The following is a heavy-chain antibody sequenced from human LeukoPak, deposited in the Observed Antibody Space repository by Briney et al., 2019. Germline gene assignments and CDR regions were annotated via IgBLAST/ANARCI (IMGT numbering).Heavy chain of an antibody. CDR1: GFTFSSYA. Sequence: PGGSLRLSCAASGFTFSSYAMSWVRQAPGKGLEWVSAISGSGGSTYYADSVKGRFTIPRDNSKNTLYLQMNSLRAEDTAVYYCAKGGQWLVWHFDYWGQGTLVTVPS. D-gene: IGHD6-19*01. V-gene: IGHV3-23*01. CDR2: ISGSGGST. J-gene: IGHJ4*02. CDR3: AKGGQWLVWHFDY.